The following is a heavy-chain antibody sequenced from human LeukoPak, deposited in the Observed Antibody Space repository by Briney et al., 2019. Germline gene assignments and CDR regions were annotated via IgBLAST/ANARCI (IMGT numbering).Heavy chain of an antibody. Sequence: GGSLRLSCAASGFTFSDYYMSWIRQAPGKGLEWVSYISSSGSTIYYADSVKGRFTISRDNAKNSLYLQMNSLRAEDTAVYYCAREKYQPGTLYYYYGMDVWGQGTTVIVSS. V-gene: IGHV3-11*01. CDR2: ISSSGSTI. CDR1: GFTFSDYY. D-gene: IGHD2-2*01. CDR3: AREKYQPGTLYYYYGMDV. J-gene: IGHJ6*02.